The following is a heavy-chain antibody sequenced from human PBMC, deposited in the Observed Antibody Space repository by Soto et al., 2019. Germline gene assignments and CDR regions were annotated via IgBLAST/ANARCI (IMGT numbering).Heavy chain of an antibody. D-gene: IGHD7-27*01. CDR3: ARGSRNLGVDY. CDR2: MNPNSGNT. V-gene: IGHV1-8*01. Sequence: QVQLVQSGAEVKKPGASVKVSCKAAGYTFTSYDINWVRQATGQGFEWMGWMNPNSGNTGYAQKFQGRVTMTRHTSKRTAFTQRRSLRSEDTTVYYCARGSRNLGVDYWGQGTLVTVSS. J-gene: IGHJ4*02. CDR1: GYTFTSYD.